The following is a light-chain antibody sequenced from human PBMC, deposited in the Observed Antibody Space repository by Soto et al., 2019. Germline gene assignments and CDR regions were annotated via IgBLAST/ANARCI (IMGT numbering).Light chain of an antibody. Sequence: DIQMTQSPSTLSASVGDRVTITCRARQSISSWLAWYQQKPGKAPKLLIYDASSLESGVPSRFSGSGSGTEFTLTISSLQPGDLATYYCQQYSSLYSFGQGTKLEIK. V-gene: IGKV1-5*01. CDR3: QQYSSLYS. J-gene: IGKJ2*03. CDR1: QSISSW. CDR2: DAS.